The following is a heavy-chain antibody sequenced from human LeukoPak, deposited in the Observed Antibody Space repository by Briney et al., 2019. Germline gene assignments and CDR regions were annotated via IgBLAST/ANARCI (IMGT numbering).Heavy chain of an antibody. D-gene: IGHD2-21*02. CDR2: IDGSSSHI. V-gene: IGHV3-21*01. CDR3: ARGYCGGDCYGD. Sequence: GGSLRLSCAASGFSFSNYAMNWVRQAPGKGLEWVSSIDGSSSHIYYADSVEGRFTISRDNTKSSLYLQMNSLRAEDMAVYYCARGYCGGDCYGDWGQGTLVTVSS. J-gene: IGHJ1*01. CDR1: GFSFSNYA.